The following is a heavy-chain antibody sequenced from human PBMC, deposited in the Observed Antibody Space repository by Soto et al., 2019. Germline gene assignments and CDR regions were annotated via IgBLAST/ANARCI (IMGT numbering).Heavy chain of an antibody. Sequence: ASVKVSCKASGYTFTSYYMHWVRQAPGQGLERMRIINPSGSSTSYAQKLQGRVTMTRDTSTSIVFMELSSLRFEDTAVYFCASDKYDILTGYYPEYYFDYWGQGTLVTVSS. CDR2: INPSGSST. CDR3: ASDKYDILTGYYPEYYFDY. J-gene: IGHJ4*02. CDR1: GYTFTSYY. V-gene: IGHV1-46*03. D-gene: IGHD3-9*01.